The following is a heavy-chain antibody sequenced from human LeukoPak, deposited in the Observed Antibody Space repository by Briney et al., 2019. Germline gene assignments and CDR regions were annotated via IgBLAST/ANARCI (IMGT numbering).Heavy chain of an antibody. V-gene: IGHV3-30*02. J-gene: IGHJ4*02. Sequence: GGSLRLSCVASGFTFSTCGMHWVRQAPGKGLEWVAFIQYDASNKYYADSLKGRFTISRDNSKKTLYLQMNSLKAEDTAVYYCAKDQRGAPGLQWLVHYYWGQGTLVTAAS. CDR3: AKDQRGAPGLQWLVHYY. CDR2: IQYDASNK. D-gene: IGHD6-19*01. CDR1: GFTFSTCG.